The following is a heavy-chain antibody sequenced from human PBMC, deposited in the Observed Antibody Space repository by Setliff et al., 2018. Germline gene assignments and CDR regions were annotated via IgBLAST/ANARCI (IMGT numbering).Heavy chain of an antibody. D-gene: IGHD3-3*01. J-gene: IGHJ6*02. V-gene: IGHV4-39*07. Sequence: PSETLSLTCTVSGGSISSSSYYWGWIRQPPGKGLEWIGSIYYSGGTYYNPSLKSRVTISVDTSKNQFSLKLSSVTAADTAVCYCARDKPEGYNFWSGYLGGGLMDVWGQGTTVTVSS. CDR1: GGSISSSSYY. CDR2: IYYSGGT. CDR3: ARDKPEGYNFWSGYLGGGLMDV.